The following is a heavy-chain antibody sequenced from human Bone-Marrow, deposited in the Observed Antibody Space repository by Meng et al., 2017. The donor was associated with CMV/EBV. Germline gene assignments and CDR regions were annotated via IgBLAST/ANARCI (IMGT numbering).Heavy chain of an antibody. J-gene: IGHJ4*02. CDR3: AKDLGNWYSGSYYDD. CDR2: IWYDGINK. Sequence: SGFTFRNYGMRLVRQAPGKGLEWVAVIWYDGINKYYADSVKGRFTISRDNSKNTLYLQMNSLRAEDTGVYYCAKDLGNWYSGSYYDDWGLGTLVTVSS. V-gene: IGHV3-33*06. CDR1: GFTFRNYG. D-gene: IGHD1-26*01.